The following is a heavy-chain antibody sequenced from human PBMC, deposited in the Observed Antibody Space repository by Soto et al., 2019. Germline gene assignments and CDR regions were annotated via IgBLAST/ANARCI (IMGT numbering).Heavy chain of an antibody. CDR2: INHSGST. Sequence: SETLSLTCAVYGGSFSGYYWSWIRQPPGKGLEWIGEINHSGSTNHNPSLKSRVTISVDTSKNQFSLKLSSVTAADTAVYYCAGYLCGGDCYRPYAFDIWGQGTMVTVSS. J-gene: IGHJ3*02. D-gene: IGHD2-21*02. CDR1: GGSFSGYY. V-gene: IGHV4-34*01. CDR3: AGYLCGGDCYRPYAFDI.